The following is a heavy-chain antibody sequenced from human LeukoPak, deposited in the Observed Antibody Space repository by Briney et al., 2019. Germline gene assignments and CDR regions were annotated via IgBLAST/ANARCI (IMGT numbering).Heavy chain of an antibody. CDR1: GGSISSYY. V-gene: IGHV4-59*01. CDR2: IYYSGST. CDR3: ARGYDFWSGYPTYNWFDP. D-gene: IGHD3-3*01. Sequence: SETLSLTCTVSGGSISSYYWSWIRQPPGKGLEWIGYIYYSGSTNYNPSLKSRVTISVDTSKNQFSLKLSSVTAADTAVYYCARGYDFWSGYPTYNWFDPWGQGTLVTVSS. J-gene: IGHJ5*02.